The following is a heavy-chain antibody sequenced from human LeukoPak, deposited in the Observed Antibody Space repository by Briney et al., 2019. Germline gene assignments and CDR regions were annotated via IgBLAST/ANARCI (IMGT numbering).Heavy chain of an antibody. CDR3: ARDGDSGSYFVENWFDP. CDR2: IYTSGST. J-gene: IGHJ5*02. D-gene: IGHD1-26*01. Sequence: PSETLSLTCTVSGGSIRSYYWSWIRQPAGKGLEWIGRIYTSGSTNYNPSLKSRVTMSVDTFKNQFSLKLISVTAADTAVYYCARDGDSGSYFVENWFDPWGQGTLVTVSS. V-gene: IGHV4-4*07. CDR1: GGSIRSYY.